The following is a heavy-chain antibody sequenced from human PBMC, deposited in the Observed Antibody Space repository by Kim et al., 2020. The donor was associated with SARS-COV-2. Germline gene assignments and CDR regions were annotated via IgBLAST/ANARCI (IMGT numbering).Heavy chain of an antibody. J-gene: IGHJ5*02. CDR3: AARGYSYGFNWFDP. Sequence: ASVKVSCKASGYTFTGYYMHWVRQAPGQGLEWMGWINPNSGGTNYAQKFQGRVTMTRDTSISTAYMELSRLRSDDTAVYYCAARGYSYGFNWFDPWGQGTLVTVSS. CDR2: INPNSGGT. D-gene: IGHD5-18*01. CDR1: GYTFTGYY. V-gene: IGHV1-2*02.